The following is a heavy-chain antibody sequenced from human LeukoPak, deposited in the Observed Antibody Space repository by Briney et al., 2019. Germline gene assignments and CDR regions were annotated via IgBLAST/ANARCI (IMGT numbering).Heavy chain of an antibody. CDR2: ISHDGRTE. D-gene: IGHD6-25*01. Sequence: PGRSLRLSCAASGFIFSNYGMHWVRQAPGKGLEWVAVISHDGRTEFYADSVKGRFTISRVNSKNTLDLQMFSLRAEDTAVYYCTKEPTPYTSGWYFQHWGQGTLVTVSS. V-gene: IGHV3-30*18. CDR1: GFIFSNYG. CDR3: TKEPTPYTSGWYFQH. J-gene: IGHJ1*01.